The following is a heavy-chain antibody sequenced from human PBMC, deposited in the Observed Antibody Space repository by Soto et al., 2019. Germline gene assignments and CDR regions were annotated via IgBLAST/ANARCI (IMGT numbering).Heavy chain of an antibody. Sequence: PGGSLRLSCAVTGFDFTTYAMHWVRQTPDKGLEWVAIIWFDGIKEFYAESVRGRFTISIDTSKNTVFLQMNNVRAEDTAVYYCARERYSYGPYYFDYWGQGTLVTVSS. CDR3: ARERYSYGPYYFDY. CDR2: IWFDGIKE. V-gene: IGHV3-33*01. J-gene: IGHJ4*02. CDR1: GFDFTTYA. D-gene: IGHD5-18*01.